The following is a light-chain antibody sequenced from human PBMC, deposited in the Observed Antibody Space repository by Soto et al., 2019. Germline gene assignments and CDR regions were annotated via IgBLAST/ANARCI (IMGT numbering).Light chain of an antibody. J-gene: IGKJ1*01. CDR3: LQYNSYPWT. Sequence: DIQMTQSPSTLSASVGDRVTITCRASQSISTWLAWYQQKPGKAPILLIYKASNLESGVPSRFSGSGSGTEFTLTISSLQPDDFAAYYCLQYNSYPWTFGQGTKVEIK. CDR1: QSISTW. CDR2: KAS. V-gene: IGKV1-5*03.